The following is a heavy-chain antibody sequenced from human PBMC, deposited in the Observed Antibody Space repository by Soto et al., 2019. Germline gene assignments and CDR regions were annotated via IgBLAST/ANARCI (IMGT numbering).Heavy chain of an antibody. J-gene: IGHJ2*01. CDR3: ARASGPDWYFDL. V-gene: IGHV1-69*06. D-gene: IGHD2-15*01. Sequence: SVKVSCKASGGTFSSYAISWVRQAPGRGLEWMGGIIPIFGTANYAQKFQGRVTITADKSTSTAYMELSSLRSEDTAVYYCARASGPDWYFDLWGRGTLVTVSS. CDR2: IIPIFGTA. CDR1: GGTFSSYA.